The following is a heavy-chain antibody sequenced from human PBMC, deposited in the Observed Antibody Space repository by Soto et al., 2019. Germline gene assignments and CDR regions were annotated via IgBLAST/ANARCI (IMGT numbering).Heavy chain of an antibody. CDR1: GYSFTNYG. CDR2: INGGNGNT. CDR3: ARDPWGGAVDAFDI. D-gene: IGHD3-10*01. J-gene: IGHJ3*02. Sequence: QVQFVQSGAEVKKPGASVKVSCKASGYSFTNYGIHWVRQAPGQRLEWMGWINGGNGNTKYSQKFQGRVTITRDTSAGTAYMELSSLRSEDTAVYYCARDPWGGAVDAFDIWGQGTMVSVSS. V-gene: IGHV1-3*01.